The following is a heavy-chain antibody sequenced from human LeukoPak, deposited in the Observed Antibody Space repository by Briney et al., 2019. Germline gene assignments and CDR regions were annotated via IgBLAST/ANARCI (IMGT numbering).Heavy chain of an antibody. CDR2: ISYDGSNK. CDR1: GFTFSSYA. Sequence: GGSLRLSCAASGFTFSSYAMSWVRQAPGKGLEWVAVISYDGSNKYYADSVRGRFTISRDNSKNTLYLQMNSLRAEDTAVYYCARQEWIQVWFAVDYWGQGTLVTVSS. D-gene: IGHD5-18*01. J-gene: IGHJ4*02. CDR3: ARQEWIQVWFAVDY. V-gene: IGHV3-30-3*01.